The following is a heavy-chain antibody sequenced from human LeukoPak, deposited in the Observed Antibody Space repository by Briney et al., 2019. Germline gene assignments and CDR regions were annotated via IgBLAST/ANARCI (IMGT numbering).Heavy chain of an antibody. CDR1: GFTFSSYG. D-gene: IGHD3-3*02. Sequence: GRSLRLSCAASGFTFSSYGMHWVRQAPGKGLEWVAVIWYDGSNKYYADSVKGRFTISRDNAKNSLYLQMNSLRAEDTALYYCAKDISVVAARGFDYWGQGTLVTVSS. CDR3: AKDISVVAARGFDY. CDR2: IWYDGSNK. J-gene: IGHJ4*02. V-gene: IGHV3-33*03.